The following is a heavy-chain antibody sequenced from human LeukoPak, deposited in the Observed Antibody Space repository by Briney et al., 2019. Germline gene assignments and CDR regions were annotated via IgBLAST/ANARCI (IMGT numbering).Heavy chain of an antibody. Sequence: GGSLRLSCAASGFTLSNYAMSWVRQAPGEGLEWVSAFSGSGGSTYYADSVKGRFTISRDNSKNTLYLQMNSLRAEDTAVYYCAKDVGYCSSTTCYKPFDYWGQGTLVTVSS. CDR3: AKDVGYCSSTTCYKPFDY. D-gene: IGHD2-2*02. V-gene: IGHV3-23*01. CDR2: FSGSGGST. J-gene: IGHJ4*02. CDR1: GFTLSNYA.